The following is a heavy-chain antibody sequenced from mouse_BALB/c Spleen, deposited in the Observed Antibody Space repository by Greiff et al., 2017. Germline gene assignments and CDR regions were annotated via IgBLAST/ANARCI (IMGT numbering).Heavy chain of an antibody. CDR1: GYTFTDYY. Sequence: VQLQQSGPELVKPGASVTISCKASGYTFTDYYINWVKQKPGQGLEWIGWIYPGSGNTKYNEKFKGKATLTVDTSSSTAYMQLSSLTSEDTAVYFCARYRDYDGFAYWGQGTLVTVSA. V-gene: IGHV1-84*02. J-gene: IGHJ3*01. D-gene: IGHD2-4*01. CDR3: ARYRDYDGFAY. CDR2: IYPGSGNT.